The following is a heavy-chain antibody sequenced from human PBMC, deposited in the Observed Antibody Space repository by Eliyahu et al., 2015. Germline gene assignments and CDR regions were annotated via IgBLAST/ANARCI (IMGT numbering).Heavy chain of an antibody. CDR3: ARDYPPASGSYSDY. V-gene: IGHV3-11*01. D-gene: IGHD1-26*01. CDR1: XFPFSDYY. J-gene: IGHJ4*02. CDR2: ISSSGSTI. Sequence: QVQLVESGGGLVKPGGSLXXSCAASXFPFSDYYMGWIRQAPGKGLEWVSYISSSGSTIYYADSVKGRFTISRDNAKNSLYLQMNSLRAEDTAVYYCARDYPPASGSYSDYWGQGTLVTVSS.